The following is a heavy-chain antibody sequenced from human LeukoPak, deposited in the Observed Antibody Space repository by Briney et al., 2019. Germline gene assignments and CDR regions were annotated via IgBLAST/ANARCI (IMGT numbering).Heavy chain of an antibody. J-gene: IGHJ4*02. V-gene: IGHV3-23*01. CDR2: ISGSGDRT. CDR1: GFTFSNYA. Sequence: GGSLRLSCAASGFTFSNYAMSWVRQAPGKGLEWVSAISGSGDRTFYADSVKGRLTISRDNSKNTLYLQMNSLRAEDTAVYYCAKWGPYYYDSSGPLDYWGQGTLVTVSS. D-gene: IGHD3-22*01. CDR3: AKWGPYYYDSSGPLDY.